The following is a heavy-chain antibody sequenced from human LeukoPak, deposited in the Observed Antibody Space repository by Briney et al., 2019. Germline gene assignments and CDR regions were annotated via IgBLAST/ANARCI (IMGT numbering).Heavy chain of an antibody. Sequence: GGSLRLSCAVSGFIFSAYGFHWVRQAPGKGLEWVAVTRFDGSIKQYADSVKGRFTISRDDSKNTLYLQMNFLKSDDTAVYYCARWGGTRQYYFDYWGQGTLVTVSS. V-gene: IGHV3-33*01. CDR1: GFIFSAYG. D-gene: IGHD1-1*01. CDR3: ARWGGTRQYYFDY. CDR2: TRFDGSIK. J-gene: IGHJ4*02.